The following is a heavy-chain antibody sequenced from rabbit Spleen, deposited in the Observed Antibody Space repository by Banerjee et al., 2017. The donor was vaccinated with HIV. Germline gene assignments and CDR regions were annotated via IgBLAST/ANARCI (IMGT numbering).Heavy chain of an antibody. CDR1: GVSFSDKDV. J-gene: IGHJ4*01. Sequence: QEQLVESGGGLVKPGGTLTLTCKASGVSFSDKDVMCWVRQAPGKGLEWIACINAVTGKAVYASWAKGRFTFSKTSSTTVTLQMTSLTAADTATYFCARDDYTYGDAGGDATLWGQGTLVTVS. CDR3: ARDDYTYGDAGGDATL. D-gene: IGHD6-1*01. V-gene: IGHV1S45*01. CDR2: INAVTGKA.